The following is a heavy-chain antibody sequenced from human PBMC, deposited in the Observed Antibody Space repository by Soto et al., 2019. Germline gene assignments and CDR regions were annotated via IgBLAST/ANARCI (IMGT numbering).Heavy chain of an antibody. Sequence: GGSLRLSCAPSGFTFSSYAMHWVRPAPGKGLERVAVISYDGSNTYYADSVKGRFTISRDNSKNTLYLQMNSRRAEDTGVYFWAREPPAGGTYDACEIWGQGRRCTVAS. J-gene: IGHJ3*02. CDR3: AREPPAGGTYDACEI. V-gene: IGHV3-30-3*01. CDR1: GFTFSSYA. CDR2: ISYDGSNT. D-gene: IGHD1-26*01.